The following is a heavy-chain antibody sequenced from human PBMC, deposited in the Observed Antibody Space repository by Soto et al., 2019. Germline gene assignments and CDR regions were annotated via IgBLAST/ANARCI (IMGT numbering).Heavy chain of an antibody. V-gene: IGHV3-9*01. CDR2: ISWNSGSI. CDR3: AKDMNGDYYYYYMDV. Sequence: GGSLRLSCAASGFTFDDYAMHWVRQAPGKGLEWVSGISWNSGSIGYADSVKGRFTISRDNAKNSLYLQMNSLRAEDTALYYCAKDMNGDYYYYYMDVWGKGTTVTVSS. J-gene: IGHJ6*03. CDR1: GFTFDDYA. D-gene: IGHD4-17*01.